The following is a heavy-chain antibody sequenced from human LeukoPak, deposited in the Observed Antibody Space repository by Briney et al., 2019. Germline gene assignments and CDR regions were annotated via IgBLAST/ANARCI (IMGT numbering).Heavy chain of an antibody. J-gene: IGHJ1*01. CDR2: ISLDGATT. V-gene: IGHV3-23*01. CDR3: TRNSGWYGLS. CDR1: GFTFSSYA. D-gene: IGHD6-19*01. Sequence: PGGSLRLSCAASGFTFSSYAMSWVRQAPGKGLEWVSGISLDGATTYYAGSVEGRFTISRDNSKNTLYLQMNSLRADDTAVYYCTRNSGWYGLSWGQGTLVTVSS.